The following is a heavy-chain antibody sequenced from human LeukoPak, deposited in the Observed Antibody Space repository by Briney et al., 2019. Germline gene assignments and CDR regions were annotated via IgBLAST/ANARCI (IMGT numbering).Heavy chain of an antibody. V-gene: IGHV3-21*04. CDR3: ARDHLRRIAAAGTDY. J-gene: IGHJ4*02. Sequence: GGSLRLSCAASGFNFSSYSMNWVRQAPGKGLEWVSSISSSSSFRYYADSVKGRFTISRDNAKNSLYLQMNSLRSDDTAVYYCARDHLRRIAAAGTDYWGQGTLVTVSS. CDR2: ISSSSSFR. CDR1: GFNFSSYS. D-gene: IGHD6-13*01.